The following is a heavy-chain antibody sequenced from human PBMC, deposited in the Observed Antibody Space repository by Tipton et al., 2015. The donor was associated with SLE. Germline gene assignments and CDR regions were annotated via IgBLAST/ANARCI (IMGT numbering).Heavy chain of an antibody. CDR3: AREGADSSGWNYYFLSMDV. Sequence: TLSLTCAVSGGSIISNNWWSWVRQPPGKGLEWIGSIYYSGSTYYNPSLMSRLTISIDTSKNQFSLNLTSVTAADTAVYYCAREGADSSGWNYYFLSMDVWGKGTTVTVSS. V-gene: IGHV4-4*02. J-gene: IGHJ6*03. CDR1: GGSIISNNW. CDR2: IYYSGST. D-gene: IGHD6-25*01.